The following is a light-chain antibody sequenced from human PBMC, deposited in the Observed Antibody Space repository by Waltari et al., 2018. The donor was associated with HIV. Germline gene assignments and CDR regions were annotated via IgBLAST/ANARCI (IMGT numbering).Light chain of an antibody. Sequence: SVSGSPGQAITVSCTGSSSDVGSYNLVSWYQQHPGKAPKLMIYEDDKQPSGVSNRFSGSKSGNTASLTISGLQAEDEADYYCCSYAGSTTWLFGGGTKLTVL. CDR2: EDD. CDR3: CSYAGSTTWL. J-gene: IGLJ3*02. CDR1: SSDVGSYNL. V-gene: IGLV2-23*01.